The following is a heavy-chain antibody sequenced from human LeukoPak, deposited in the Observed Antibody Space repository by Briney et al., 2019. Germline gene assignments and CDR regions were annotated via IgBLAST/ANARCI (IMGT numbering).Heavy chain of an antibody. CDR1: GFTFSSFE. J-gene: IGHJ4*02. CDR3: ARGVGFRGYVDD. D-gene: IGHD5-12*01. Sequence: GGSVRLSCAASGFTFSSFEMKWVRQAPGKGLEWVSYISSGGSTIYYADSVKGRFTISRDNAKNSLYLQMNSLRAEDTAVYYCARGVGFRGYVDDWGQGTLVTVSS. CDR2: ISSGGSTI. V-gene: IGHV3-48*03.